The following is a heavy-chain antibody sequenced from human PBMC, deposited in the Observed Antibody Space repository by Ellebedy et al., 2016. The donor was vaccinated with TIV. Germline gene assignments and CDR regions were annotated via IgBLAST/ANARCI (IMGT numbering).Heavy chain of an antibody. Sequence: SVKVSXXASGGTFSSYAISWVRQAPGQGLEWMGGIIPIFGTANYAQKFQGRVTITADESTSTAYMELSSLRSEDTAVYYCARDLRPSYGDYEESWGQGTLVTVSS. CDR3: ARDLRPSYGDYEES. CDR1: GGTFSSYA. D-gene: IGHD4-17*01. J-gene: IGHJ4*02. CDR2: IIPIFGTA. V-gene: IGHV1-69*13.